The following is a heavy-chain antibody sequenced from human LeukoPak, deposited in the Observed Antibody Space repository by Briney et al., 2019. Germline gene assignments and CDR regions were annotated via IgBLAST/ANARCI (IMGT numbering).Heavy chain of an antibody. D-gene: IGHD6-19*01. CDR1: GGTFSSYA. CDR3: ARDSSGWTKAYYYMDV. J-gene: IGHJ6*03. V-gene: IGHV1-69*05. Sequence: SVKVSCKASGGTFSSYAISWVRQAPGQGLEWMGGIIPIFGTANYAQKFQGRVTITTDESTSTAYMELSSLRSEDTAVYYCARDSSGWTKAYYYMDVWGKGTTVTVFS. CDR2: IIPIFGTA.